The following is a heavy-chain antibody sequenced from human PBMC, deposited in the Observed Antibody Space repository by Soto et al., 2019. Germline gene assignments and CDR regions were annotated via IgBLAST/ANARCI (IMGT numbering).Heavy chain of an antibody. CDR1: GYTFTSYD. CDR3: ARGRYSGYDFSYWFDP. J-gene: IGHJ5*02. D-gene: IGHD5-12*01. V-gene: IGHV1-8*01. Sequence: ASVKVSCKASGYTFTSYDINCVRQATGQGLEWMGWMNPNSGNTGYAQKFQGRVTMTRNTSISTAYMELSSLRSEDTAVYYCARGRYSGYDFSYWFDPWGQGTLVTVSS. CDR2: MNPNSGNT.